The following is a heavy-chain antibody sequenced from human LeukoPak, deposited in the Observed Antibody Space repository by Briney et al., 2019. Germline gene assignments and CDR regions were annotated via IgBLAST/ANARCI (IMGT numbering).Heavy chain of an antibody. CDR1: GFTFSSYS. V-gene: IGHV3-21*01. Sequence: KPGGSLRLSCAASGFTFSSYSMNWVRQAPGKGLEWVSSITSSSSYIYYADSVKGRFTISRDNAKNSLYLQMNSLRAEDTAVYYCARARIAAAGTGPFDYWGQGTQVTVSS. J-gene: IGHJ4*02. CDR3: ARARIAAAGTGPFDY. CDR2: ITSSSSYI. D-gene: IGHD6-13*01.